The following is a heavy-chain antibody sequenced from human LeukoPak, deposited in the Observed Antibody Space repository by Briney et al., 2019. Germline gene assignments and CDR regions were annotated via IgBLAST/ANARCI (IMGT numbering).Heavy chain of an antibody. Sequence: PGRSLRLSCAASGFTFSSHDMHWVRQAPGNGLEWVAVISYDGSNKYYADSVKGRFTISRDNSKNTLYVQMNSLRDEDTAVYYCVKGGTYRSNWFDPWGQGTLVTVSS. CDR3: VKGGTYRSNWFDP. D-gene: IGHD3-16*01. V-gene: IGHV3-30*18. CDR2: ISYDGSNK. CDR1: GFTFSSHD. J-gene: IGHJ5*02.